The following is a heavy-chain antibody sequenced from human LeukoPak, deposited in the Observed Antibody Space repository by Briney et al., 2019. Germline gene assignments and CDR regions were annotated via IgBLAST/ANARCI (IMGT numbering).Heavy chain of an antibody. Sequence: GGSLRLSCAASRRTFSSYAMHWVRQAPGKGLEWVAVISYNGRNKYYADSVKGRFTISRDNSKNTLYLQMNSLRAEDTPVYYCAREVEMALDYWGQGTLVTVSS. CDR2: ISYNGRNK. D-gene: IGHD5-24*01. J-gene: IGHJ4*02. V-gene: IGHV3-30*04. CDR1: RRTFSSYA. CDR3: AREVEMALDY.